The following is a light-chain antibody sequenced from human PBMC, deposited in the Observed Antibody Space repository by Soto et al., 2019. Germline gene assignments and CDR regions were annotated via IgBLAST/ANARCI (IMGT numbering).Light chain of an antibody. J-gene: IGKJ2*01. CDR2: DAS. Sequence: DIQMTQSPSTLSASVGDRVTITCRASQSISSWLAWYQQKPGKAPKLLIYDASSLESGVPSRFSGSGSGTEFTLTISSLQPDDFATYYCQQYHSYPSFGQGTKLEIK. CDR1: QSISSW. V-gene: IGKV1-5*01. CDR3: QQYHSYPS.